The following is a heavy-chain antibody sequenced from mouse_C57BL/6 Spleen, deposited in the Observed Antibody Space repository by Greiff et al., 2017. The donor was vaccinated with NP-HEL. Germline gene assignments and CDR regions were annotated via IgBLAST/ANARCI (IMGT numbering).Heavy chain of an antibody. V-gene: IGHV1-9*01. CDR2: ILPGSGST. CDR3: ARDPYYYGSSYDWYFDV. D-gene: IGHD1-1*01. J-gene: IGHJ1*03. CDR1: GYTFTGYW. Sequence: QVQLQQSGAELMKPGASVKLSCKATGYTFTGYWIEWVKQRPGHGLEWIGEILPGSGSTNYNEKFKGKATFTADTSSNTAYMQLSSLTTEDSAIYYCARDPYYYGSSYDWYFDVWGTGTTVTVSS.